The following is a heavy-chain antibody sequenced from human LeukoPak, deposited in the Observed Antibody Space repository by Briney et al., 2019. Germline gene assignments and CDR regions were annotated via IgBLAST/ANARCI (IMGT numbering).Heavy chain of an antibody. Sequence: PSETLSLTCAVSGGSISSGGYSWSWIRQPPGKGLEWIGYIYHSGSTYYNPSLESRVTISVDKSKNQFSLKLSSVTAADTAVYYCARGFYGSGSYSSPGFHAFDIWGQGTMVTVSS. V-gene: IGHV4-30-2*01. J-gene: IGHJ3*02. CDR2: IYHSGST. CDR3: ARGFYGSGSYSSPGFHAFDI. CDR1: GGSISSGGYS. D-gene: IGHD3-10*01.